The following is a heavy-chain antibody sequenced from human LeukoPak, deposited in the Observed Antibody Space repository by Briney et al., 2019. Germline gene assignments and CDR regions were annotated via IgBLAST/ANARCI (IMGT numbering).Heavy chain of an antibody. J-gene: IGHJ4*02. CDR2: INPNSGGT. V-gene: IGHV1-2*02. CDR1: GYTFTGYY. Sequence: GASVKVSCKASGYTFTGYYMHWVRQAPGQGLEWMGWINPNSGGTNYAQKFQGRVTMTRDTSISTAYMELSSLRSEDTAVYYCAGEDIVATSYWGQGTLVTVSS. D-gene: IGHD5-12*01. CDR3: AGEDIVATSY.